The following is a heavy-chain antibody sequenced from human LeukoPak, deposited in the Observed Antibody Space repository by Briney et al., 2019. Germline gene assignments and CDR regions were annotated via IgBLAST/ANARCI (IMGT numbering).Heavy chain of an antibody. D-gene: IGHD2-21*01. CDR1: VFTFNNYA. J-gene: IGHJ4*02. CDR2: IPHEESHK. V-gene: IGHV3-30-3*01. CDR3: ARDGYAGGGAYYTSRAHLDS. Sequence: GGSLSLSCLASVFTFNNYALHWVPQSPGKGLNWAELIPHEESHKNLPDSVKGQFTILRDNSKNTLDLQMNNLRPEDTAVFYCARDGYAGGGAYYTSRAHLDSWGRGTLVIVSS.